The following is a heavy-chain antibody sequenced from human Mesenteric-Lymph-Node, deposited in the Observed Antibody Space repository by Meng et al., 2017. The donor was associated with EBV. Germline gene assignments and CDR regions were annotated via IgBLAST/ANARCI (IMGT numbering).Heavy chain of an antibody. D-gene: IGHD6-13*01. CDR3: ARKEQQLVHYFDY. CDR2: INHSGST. V-gene: IGHV4-34*01. J-gene: IGHJ4*02. Sequence: VQLQQWGAGLLKPSETLSLTCAVYGGSFSGYCWSWIRQPPGKGLEWIGEINHSGSTNYNPSLKSRVTISVDTSKNQFSLKLSSVTAADTAVYYCARKEQQLVHYFDYWGQGTLVTVSS. CDR1: GGSFSGYC.